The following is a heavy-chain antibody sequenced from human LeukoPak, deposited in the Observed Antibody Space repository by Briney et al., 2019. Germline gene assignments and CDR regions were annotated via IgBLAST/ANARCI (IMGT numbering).Heavy chain of an antibody. V-gene: IGHV3-30*18. J-gene: IGHJ4*02. CDR2: ISYDGSNK. Sequence: PGGSLRLSCAASGFTFSGYGIPWVRQAPGKGLEWVAIISYDGSNKYYADSVKGRFTISRDNSENTLFLQMNSLRAEDTAVYYCVKDRGSSSPSGFDYWGQGTLVTVSS. CDR3: VKDRGSSSPSGFDY. D-gene: IGHD6-6*01. CDR1: GFTFSGYG.